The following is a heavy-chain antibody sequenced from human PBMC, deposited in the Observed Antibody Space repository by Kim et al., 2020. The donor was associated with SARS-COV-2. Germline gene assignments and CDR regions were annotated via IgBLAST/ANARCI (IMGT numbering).Heavy chain of an antibody. J-gene: IGHJ3*02. Sequence: RFTISRDNAKNSLYLQMNSLRAEDTALYYCAKDMGVDFWSALLTYDAFDIWGQGTMVTVSS. V-gene: IGHV3-9*01. CDR3: AKDMGVDFWSALLTYDAFDI. D-gene: IGHD3-3*01.